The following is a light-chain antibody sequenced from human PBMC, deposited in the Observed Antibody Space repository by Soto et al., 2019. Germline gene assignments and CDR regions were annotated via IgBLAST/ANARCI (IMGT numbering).Light chain of an antibody. CDR3: QQYTTYPYT. Sequence: DIQMTQSPSTLSASVGDRVTITCRASQSVTNWLAWYQQKPGKAPNLLIYDASRLHSGIPSRFSGSGSGTEFTLTISSLPPDDFAPHSCQQYTTYPYTFGQGTKLEIK. CDR2: DAS. J-gene: IGKJ2*01. V-gene: IGKV1-5*01. CDR1: QSVTNW.